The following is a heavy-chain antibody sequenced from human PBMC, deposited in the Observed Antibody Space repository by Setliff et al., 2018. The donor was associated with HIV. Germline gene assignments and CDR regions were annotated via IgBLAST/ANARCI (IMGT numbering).Heavy chain of an antibody. CDR3: ARDVAPPLAGDVWSGNGL. D-gene: IGHD3-3*01. CDR2: VYYRAKTGATT. CDR1: GGSIRSHY. Sequence: PSETLSLTFSVSGGSIRSHYWSWIRQAPGKGLQWIGNVYYRAKTGATTDHNPSLRSRISISLDVSKNQLSLRLRSVTAADTAIYYCARDVAPPLAGDVWSGNGLWGQGTQVTVSS. J-gene: IGHJ4*02. V-gene: IGHV4-59*11.